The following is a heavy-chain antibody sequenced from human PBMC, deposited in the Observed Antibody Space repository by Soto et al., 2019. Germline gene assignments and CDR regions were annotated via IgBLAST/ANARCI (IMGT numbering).Heavy chain of an antibody. D-gene: IGHD3-10*01. CDR3: AREFGVKASRS. J-gene: IGHJ4*02. CDR2: IVPIYRTA. Sequence: SVKVSCKASGGTFSSYRINWVRQAPGQGLEWVGGIVPIYRTADYAQKFQGRVTITADESACTAYLEVRSLKSQDTAVYYCAREFGVKASRSWGQGTPVHVCS. V-gene: IGHV1-69*13. CDR1: GGTFSSYR.